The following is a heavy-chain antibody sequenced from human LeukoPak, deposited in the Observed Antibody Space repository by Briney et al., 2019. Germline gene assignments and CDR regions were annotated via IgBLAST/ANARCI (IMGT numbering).Heavy chain of an antibody. CDR3: ATDWLPGMYYFDY. V-gene: IGHV3-15*01. CDR1: GFTFSNVR. CDR2: IRSKTADGTS. J-gene: IGHJ4*02. D-gene: IGHD1-14*01. Sequence: GGSLRLSCAASGFTFSNVRMSWVRQAPGKGLEWVGRIRSKTADGTSDYAAPVKGRFTISRDDTINTLYLQMNSLKTEDTAVYYCATDWLPGMYYFDYWGQGTVVTVSS.